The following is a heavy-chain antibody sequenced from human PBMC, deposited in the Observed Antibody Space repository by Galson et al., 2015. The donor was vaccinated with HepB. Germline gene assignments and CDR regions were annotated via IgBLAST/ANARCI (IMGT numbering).Heavy chain of an antibody. D-gene: IGHD6-19*01. CDR1: GFSFSSYW. J-gene: IGHJ5*02. CDR3: ARDVREWLVRGGYNWFDP. CDR2: IKEDGSEK. Sequence: SLRLSCAASGFSFSSYWMSWVRQAPGKGLEWVANIKEDGSEKYYVDSVKGRFTISRDNAKNSLYLQMNSLRAEDTAVYYCARDVREWLVRGGYNWFDPWGQGTLVTVSS. V-gene: IGHV3-7*03.